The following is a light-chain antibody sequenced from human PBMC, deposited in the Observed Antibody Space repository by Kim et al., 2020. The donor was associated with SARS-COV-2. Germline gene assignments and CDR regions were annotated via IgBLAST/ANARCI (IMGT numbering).Light chain of an antibody. V-gene: IGLV3-21*04. Sequence: SYELTQPPSVSVAPGQTARITCGGDNIDSRSVYRYQQKTGQAPILVIYYDTDRPSGLPERFSGTNSGNTATLTISRVEAGDEADDYCQVRDRSSGHVVFG. CDR3: QVRDRSSGHVV. J-gene: IGLJ2*01. CDR2: YDT. CDR1: NIDSRS.